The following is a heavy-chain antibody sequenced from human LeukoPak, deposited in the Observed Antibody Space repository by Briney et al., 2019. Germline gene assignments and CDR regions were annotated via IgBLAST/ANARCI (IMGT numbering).Heavy chain of an antibody. Sequence: GGSLRLSCAASGFAFDDYAMHWVRQAPGKGLEWVSGISWNSGSIGYADSVKGRFTISRDNAKNSLYLQMNSLRAEDTALYYCAKGSTVAGWFDPWGQGTLVTVSS. V-gene: IGHV3-9*01. CDR1: GFAFDDYA. J-gene: IGHJ5*02. D-gene: IGHD4-11*01. CDR3: AKGSTVAGWFDP. CDR2: ISWNSGSI.